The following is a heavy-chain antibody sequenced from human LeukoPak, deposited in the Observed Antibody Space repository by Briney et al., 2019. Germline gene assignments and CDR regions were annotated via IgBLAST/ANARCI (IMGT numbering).Heavy chain of an antibody. CDR1: GYTFTNYA. CDR3: AIRDGHTDH. V-gene: IGHV1-3*03. J-gene: IGHJ4*02. D-gene: IGHD5-24*01. Sequence: ASVKVSCKTSGYTFTNYAMHWVRQAPGQTIQWLAWINPANGYTRYSQHFQDRVTVSSDTSADTAYMELSSLRSEDKAIYYCAIRDGHTDHWGQGALVTVSS. CDR2: INPANGYT.